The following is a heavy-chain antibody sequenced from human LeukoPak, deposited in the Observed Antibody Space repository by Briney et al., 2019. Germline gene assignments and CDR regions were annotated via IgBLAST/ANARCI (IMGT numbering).Heavy chain of an antibody. CDR2: INPNSGGT. J-gene: IGHJ4*02. Sequence: ASVKVSCKASGYTFTGYYMHWVRQAPGQGLEWMGWINPNSGGTNYAQKFQGRVTITADESTSTAYMELSSLRSEDTAVYYCARVTGIAAAGHIDYWGQGTLVTVSS. CDR3: ARVTGIAAAGHIDY. D-gene: IGHD6-13*01. CDR1: GYTFTGYY. V-gene: IGHV1-2*02.